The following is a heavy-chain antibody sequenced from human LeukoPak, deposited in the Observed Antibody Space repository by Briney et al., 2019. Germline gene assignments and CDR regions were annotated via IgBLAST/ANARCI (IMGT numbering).Heavy chain of an antibody. CDR1: GFTFSSYW. Sequence: GGSLRLSCAASGFTFSSYWMSWVRQAPGKGLEWVANIKQGGSEKYYVDSVKGRFTISRDNAKNLLYLQMNSLRAEDTAVYYCARVLRIAVAGTFDYWGQGTLVTVSS. J-gene: IGHJ4*02. CDR3: ARVLRIAVAGTFDY. V-gene: IGHV3-7*01. CDR2: IKQGGSEK. D-gene: IGHD6-19*01.